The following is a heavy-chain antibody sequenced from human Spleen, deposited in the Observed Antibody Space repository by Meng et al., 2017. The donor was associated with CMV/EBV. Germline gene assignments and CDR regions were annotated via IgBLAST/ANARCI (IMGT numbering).Heavy chain of an antibody. CDR3: VVLLSSPYYYYYYGMDV. CDR1: GGSFSVYF. D-gene: IGHD2-15*01. Sequence: SETLSLTCAVYGGSFSVYFWTWIRQPPGKGLEWVGEINHSGTTNYNPSLKSRVTISVDTSKNQFSLKLSSVTAADTAVYYCVVLLSSPYYYYYYGMDVWGQGTTVTVSS. CDR2: INHSGTT. J-gene: IGHJ6*02. V-gene: IGHV4-34*01.